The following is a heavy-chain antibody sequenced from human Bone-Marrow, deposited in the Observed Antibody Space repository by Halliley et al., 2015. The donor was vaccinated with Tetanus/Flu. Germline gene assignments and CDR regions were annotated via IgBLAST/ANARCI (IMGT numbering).Heavy chain of an antibody. D-gene: IGHD2-8*02. Sequence: QVQLVQSGAEVKKPGASVKVSCKASGYRFNSFGITWVRQAPGQGLEWMGWISGYDGNAGYAQSFQDRVTMTIDTSTTTAYMELRSLRFDDTAMYFCAREGEKLVAGGRGGFDPWGQGTLVTVSS. CDR1: GYRFNSFG. CDR2: ISGYDGNA. CDR3: AREGEKLVAGGRGGFDP. J-gene: IGHJ5*02. V-gene: IGHV1-18*01.